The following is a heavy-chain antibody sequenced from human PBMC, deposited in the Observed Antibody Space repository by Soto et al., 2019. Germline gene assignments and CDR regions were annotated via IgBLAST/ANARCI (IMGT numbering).Heavy chain of an antibody. CDR1: GFTFSNAW. CDR3: ARDQEAGSFFPYYYGMDV. Sequence: GGSLRLSCAASGFTFSNAWMSWVRQAPGKGLEWVSYISSSGSTIYYADSVKGRFTISRDNAKNSLYLQMDSLRAEDTAVYYCARDQEAGSFFPYYYGMDVWGQGTTVTVSS. J-gene: IGHJ6*02. CDR2: ISSSGSTI. V-gene: IGHV3-11*04. D-gene: IGHD6-13*01.